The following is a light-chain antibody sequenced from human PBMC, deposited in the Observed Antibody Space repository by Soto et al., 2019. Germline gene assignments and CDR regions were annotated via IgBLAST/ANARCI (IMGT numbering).Light chain of an antibody. CDR2: GAS. CDR1: QSVSSN. CDR3: QQYNNSPTGDT. Sequence: EIVMTQSPATLSVSPGERATLSCRASQSVSSNLAWYQQKPGQAPRLLIYGASTRATGIPARFSGSGSGTEFTLTISSLQSEDFAVYYCQQYNNSPTGDTFGGGTKVEIK. J-gene: IGKJ4*01. V-gene: IGKV3-15*01.